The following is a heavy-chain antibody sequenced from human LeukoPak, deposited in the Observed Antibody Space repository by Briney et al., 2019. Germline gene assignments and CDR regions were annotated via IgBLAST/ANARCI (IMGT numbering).Heavy chain of an antibody. CDR3: AKDRPMVRGVAYYYGMDV. D-gene: IGHD3-10*01. V-gene: IGHV3-23*01. Sequence: PGGSLRLSCAASGFTFSSYAMSWVRQAPGKGLEWVSAISGSGGSTYYADSVKGRFTISRDNSKNTLYLQMNSLRAEDTAVYYCAKDRPMVRGVAYYYGMDVWGQGTTVTVSS. J-gene: IGHJ6*02. CDR1: GFTFSSYA. CDR2: ISGSGGST.